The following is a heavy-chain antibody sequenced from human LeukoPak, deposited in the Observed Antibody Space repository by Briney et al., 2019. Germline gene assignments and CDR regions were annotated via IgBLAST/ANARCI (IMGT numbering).Heavy chain of an antibody. J-gene: IGHJ3*02. CDR2: IYSGGST. CDR3: ARDYYDSSGYYFWAFDI. Sequence: PGGSLRLSCAASGFTVSSNYMSWVRQAPGKGLEWVSVIYSGGSTYYADSVKGRFTISRDNSKNTLYLQMNSLRAEDTVVYYCARDYYDSSGYYFWAFDIWGQGTMVTVSS. V-gene: IGHV3-53*01. CDR1: GFTVSSNY. D-gene: IGHD3-22*01.